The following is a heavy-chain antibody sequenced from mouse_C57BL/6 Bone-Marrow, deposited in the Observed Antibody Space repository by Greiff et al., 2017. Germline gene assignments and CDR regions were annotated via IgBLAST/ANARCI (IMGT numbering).Heavy chain of an antibody. CDR1: GYTFTSYW. CDR3: AKPDYFWYFDV. D-gene: IGHD2-4*01. J-gene: IGHJ1*03. CDR2: IHPNSGST. V-gene: IGHV1-64*01. Sequence: VQLQQPGAELVKPGASVKLSCKASGYTFTSYWMHWVKQRPGQGLEWIGMIHPNSGSTNYNEKFKSKATLTVDKSSSTAYMQLSSLTSEDSAVYYCAKPDYFWYFDVWGTGTTVTVSS.